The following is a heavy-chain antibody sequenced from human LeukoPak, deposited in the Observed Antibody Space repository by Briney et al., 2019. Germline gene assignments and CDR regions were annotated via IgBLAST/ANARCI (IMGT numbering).Heavy chain of an antibody. CDR2: ISSSSSYI. CDR1: GFTFSSSA. D-gene: IGHD6-13*01. Sequence: GGSLRLSCAASGFTFSSSAMSWVRQAPGKGLEWVSSISSSSSYIYYADSVRGRFTMSRDNAKNSLYLQMNSLRAEDTAVYYCARVLEAASFDYWGQGTPVTVSS. J-gene: IGHJ4*02. V-gene: IGHV3-21*01. CDR3: ARVLEAASFDY.